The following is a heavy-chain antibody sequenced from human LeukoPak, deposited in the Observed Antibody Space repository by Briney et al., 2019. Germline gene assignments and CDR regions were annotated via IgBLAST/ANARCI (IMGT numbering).Heavy chain of an antibody. J-gene: IGHJ4*02. D-gene: IGHD3-22*01. V-gene: IGHV3-23*01. CDR2: ISGGGGST. Sequence: GGSLRLSCAASGFTFSSYAMSWVRQAPGKGLEWVSAISGGGGSTYYADSVKGRFTISRDNAKNTLHLQMNSLRAEDTAVYYCVRYYYDSSGYLFDYWGQGTLVTVSS. CDR1: GFTFSSYA. CDR3: VRYYYDSSGYLFDY.